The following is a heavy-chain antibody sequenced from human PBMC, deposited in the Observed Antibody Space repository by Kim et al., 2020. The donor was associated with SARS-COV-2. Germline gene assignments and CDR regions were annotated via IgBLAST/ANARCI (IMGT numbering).Heavy chain of an antibody. CDR1: GGSISSSSYY. CDR2: IYYSGST. V-gene: IGHV4-39*01. J-gene: IGHJ4*02. D-gene: IGHD3-10*01. CDR3: ARQRLYGSGSYYPKAIDY. Sequence: SETLSLTCTVSGGSISSSSYYWGWIRQPPGKGLEWIGSIYYSGSTYYNPSLKSRVTISVDTSKNQFSLKLSSVTAADTAVYYCARQRLYGSGSYYPKAIDYWGQGTLVTVSS.